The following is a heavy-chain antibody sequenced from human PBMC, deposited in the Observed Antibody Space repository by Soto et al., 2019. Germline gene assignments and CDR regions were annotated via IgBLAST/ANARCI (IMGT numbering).Heavy chain of an antibody. CDR3: ARDHNFGFILYAMDV. D-gene: IGHD2-15*01. Sequence: QVQLVQSGAEVKKPGASVRVSCKASGYTFTSYSMHWVRQAPGQGLEWMGIINPSSGRTSYAQNFQGRVTMTSDTSTSIVYMEMGSLKSEDTAVYYCARDHNFGFILYAMDVWGQGTTVTVSS. V-gene: IGHV1-46*01. CDR2: INPSSGRT. J-gene: IGHJ6*02. CDR1: GYTFTSYS.